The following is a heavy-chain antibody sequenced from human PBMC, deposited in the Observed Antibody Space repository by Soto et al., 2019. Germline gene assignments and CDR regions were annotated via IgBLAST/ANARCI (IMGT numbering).Heavy chain of an antibody. CDR1: GGTFSSYA. CDR2: IIPIFGTA. CDR3: AREGMVRGVNYYGVDA. J-gene: IGHJ6*02. D-gene: IGHD3-10*01. Sequence: SVKVSCKASGGTFSSYAISWVRQAPGRGLEWMGEIIPIFGTANYAQKFQGRVTITADKSTSTAYMELSSLRSEDTAVYYCAREGMVRGVNYYGVDAWGQGTTVTVSS. V-gene: IGHV1-69*06.